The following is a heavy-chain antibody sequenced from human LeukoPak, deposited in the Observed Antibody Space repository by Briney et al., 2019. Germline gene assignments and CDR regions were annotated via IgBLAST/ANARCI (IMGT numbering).Heavy chain of an antibody. Sequence: SQTLSLTCTVSGGSISSGGYYWSWIRQHPGKGLEWIGYIYYSGSTYYSPSLKSRVTISVDTSKNQFSLKLSSVTAADTAVYYCARDNWNYGSSMDVWGQGTTVTVSS. J-gene: IGHJ6*02. CDR3: ARDNWNYGSSMDV. CDR2: IYYSGST. CDR1: GGSISSGGYY. V-gene: IGHV4-31*03. D-gene: IGHD1-7*01.